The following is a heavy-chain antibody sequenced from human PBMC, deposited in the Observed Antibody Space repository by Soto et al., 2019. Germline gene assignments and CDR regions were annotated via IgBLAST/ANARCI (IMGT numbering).Heavy chain of an antibody. Sequence: SVKVSCKASGFTFTSSAVQWVRQARGQRLEWIGWIVVGSGNTNYAQKFQERVTITRDMSTSTAYMELSSLRSEDTAVYYCAAILGYCSSTSCYRGGSDYYYGMDVWGQGTTVTVSS. CDR3: AAILGYCSSTSCYRGGSDYYYGMDV. J-gene: IGHJ6*02. D-gene: IGHD2-2*01. CDR2: IVVGSGNT. V-gene: IGHV1-58*01. CDR1: GFTFTSSA.